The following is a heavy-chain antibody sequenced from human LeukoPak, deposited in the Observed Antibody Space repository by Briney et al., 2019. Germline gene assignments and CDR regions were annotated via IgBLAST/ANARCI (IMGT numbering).Heavy chain of an antibody. J-gene: IGHJ6*02. D-gene: IGHD3-3*01. V-gene: IGHV1-69*10. CDR1: GRTFSSYA. CDR2: IIPILGIA. CDR3: ARDRNDFWSGYTYDYYYGMDV. Sequence: ASVKVSCKVSGRTFSSYAISWVRQAPGQGLEWMGWIIPILGIANYAQKFQGRVTITADKSTSTAYMELSSLRSEDTAVYYCARDRNDFWSGYTYDYYYGMDVWGQGTTVTVSS.